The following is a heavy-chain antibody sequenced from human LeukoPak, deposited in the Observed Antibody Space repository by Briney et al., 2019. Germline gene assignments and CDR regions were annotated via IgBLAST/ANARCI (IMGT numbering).Heavy chain of an antibody. CDR2: IIPIFGTA. CDR1: GYTFTGYY. Sequence: GASVKVSCKASGYTFTGYYMHWVRQAPGQGLEWMGGIIPIFGTANYAQKFQGRVTITTDESTSTAYMELSSLRSEDTAVYYCARSRTPYYDSSGFDYWGQGTLVTVSS. D-gene: IGHD3-22*01. CDR3: ARSRTPYYDSSGFDY. J-gene: IGHJ4*02. V-gene: IGHV1-69*05.